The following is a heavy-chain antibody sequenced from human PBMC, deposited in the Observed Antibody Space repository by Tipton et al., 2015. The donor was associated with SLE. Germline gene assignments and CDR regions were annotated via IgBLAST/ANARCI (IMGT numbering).Heavy chain of an antibody. Sequence: SLRLSCAASGFTVSSNYMSWVRQAPGKGLEWVSVIYSGGSTYYADSVKGRFTISRDNSKNTLYLQMNSLRAEDTAVYYCARVGYCSGGRCLSWYLDLGGSGPLVPVSS. V-gene: IGHV3-53*05. CDR1: GFTVSSNY. D-gene: IGHD2-15*01. CDR3: ARVGYCSGGRCLSWYLDL. J-gene: IGHJ2*01. CDR2: IYSGGST.